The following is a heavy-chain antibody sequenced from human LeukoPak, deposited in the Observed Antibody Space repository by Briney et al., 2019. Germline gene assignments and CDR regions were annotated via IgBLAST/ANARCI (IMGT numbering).Heavy chain of an antibody. CDR1: GFTFSSYG. CDR2: IWLGGSNK. D-gene: IGHD4-17*01. Sequence: GGSLRLSCVASGFTFSSYGMHWVRQAPDKGLEWVAVIWLGGSNKYYADSVKGRFTISRDNSKNTLYLQMNSLRAEDTAVYYCAKDMNYGPNYYMDVWGKGTTVTVSS. J-gene: IGHJ6*03. CDR3: AKDMNYGPNYYMDV. V-gene: IGHV3-33*06.